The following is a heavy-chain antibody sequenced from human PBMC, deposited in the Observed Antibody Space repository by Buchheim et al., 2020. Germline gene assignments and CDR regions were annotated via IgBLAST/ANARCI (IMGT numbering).Heavy chain of an antibody. Sequence: VQLLESGGGLVQPGGSLRLSCAASGFTFSSYSMNWVRQAPGKGLEWVAVIWYDGSTKYYADSVKGRFTISRDNSKNTLDLQMNGLRGEDTAVYYCARGVDYGGNSQFYFDYWGQGT. CDR1: GFTFSSYS. V-gene: IGHV3-33*08. D-gene: IGHD4-23*01. J-gene: IGHJ4*02. CDR2: IWYDGSTK. CDR3: ARGVDYGGNSQFYFDY.